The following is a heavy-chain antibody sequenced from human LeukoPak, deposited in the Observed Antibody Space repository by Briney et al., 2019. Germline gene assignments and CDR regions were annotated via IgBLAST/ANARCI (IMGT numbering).Heavy chain of an antibody. J-gene: IGHJ6*02. D-gene: IGHD3-22*01. V-gene: IGHV4-61*01. CDR1: GGSVSSGSYY. Sequence: SETLSLTCTVSGGSVSSGSYYWSWIRQPPGKGLEWIGYIYYSGSTNYNPSLKSRVTISVDTSKNQFSLKLSSVTAADTAVYYCARICSGYFDYYYYGLDVWGQGPTVTVSS. CDR3: ARICSGYFDYYYYGLDV. CDR2: IYYSGST.